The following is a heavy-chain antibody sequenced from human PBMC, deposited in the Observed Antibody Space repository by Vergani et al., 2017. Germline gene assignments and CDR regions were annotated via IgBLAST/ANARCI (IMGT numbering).Heavy chain of an antibody. V-gene: IGHV4-34*01. Sequence: QVQLQQWGAGLLKPSETLSLTCAVYGGSFSGYYWSWIRQPPGKGLEWIGEINHSGSTNYNPSLKSRVTISVDTSKNQFSLKLSSVTAADTAVYYCARDDILTGYVYDYWGQGTLVTVSS. J-gene: IGHJ4*02. D-gene: IGHD3-9*01. CDR1: GGSFSGYY. CDR3: ARDDILTGYVYDY. CDR2: INHSGST.